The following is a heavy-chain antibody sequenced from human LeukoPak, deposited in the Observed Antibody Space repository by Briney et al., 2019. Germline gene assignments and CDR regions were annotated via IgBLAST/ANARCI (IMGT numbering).Heavy chain of an antibody. CDR1: GYTFTGYY. V-gene: IGHV1-18*04. J-gene: IGHJ4*02. CDR2: ISAYNGNT. D-gene: IGHD6-13*01. Sequence: GASVKVSCKASGYTFTGYYMHWVRQAPGQGLEWMGWISAYNGNTNYAQKLQGRVTMTTDTSTSTAYMELRSLRSDDTAVYYCARGIAAGYYFDYWGQGTLVTVSS. CDR3: ARGIAAGYYFDY.